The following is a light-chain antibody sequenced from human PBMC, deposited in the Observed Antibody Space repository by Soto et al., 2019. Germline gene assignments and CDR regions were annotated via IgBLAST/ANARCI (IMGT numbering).Light chain of an antibody. J-gene: IGKJ4*01. CDR1: QSIGAS. CDR2: KAS. CDR3: QQHNRSPLT. V-gene: IGKV1-5*03. Sequence: DIQMTQSPSTLYASVGDRVTITCRASQSIGASLAWFQQKPGKAPNLLIYKASSLESGVPSRFSGSGSGTEFTLTISPLQPDDFATYYCQQHNRSPLTFGGGTKVEIK.